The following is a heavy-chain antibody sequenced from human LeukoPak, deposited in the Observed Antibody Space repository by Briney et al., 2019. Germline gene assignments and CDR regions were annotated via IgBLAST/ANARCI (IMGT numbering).Heavy chain of an antibody. CDR2: ISYDGSNK. D-gene: IGHD2-2*01. V-gene: IGHV3-30*18. J-gene: IGHJ4*02. CDR3: AKMSTSWGLGY. Sequence: PGGSLRLSCAASGFTFSSYGMHWVRQAPGKGLEWVAVISYDGSNKYYADSVKGRFTISRDNSKNTLYLQMNSLRAEDTAVYYCAKMSTSWGLGYWGQGTLVTVSS. CDR1: GFTFSSYG.